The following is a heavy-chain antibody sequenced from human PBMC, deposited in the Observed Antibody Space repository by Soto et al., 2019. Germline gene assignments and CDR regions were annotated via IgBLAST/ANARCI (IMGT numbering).Heavy chain of an antibody. D-gene: IGHD2-15*01. J-gene: IGHJ4*02. V-gene: IGHV4-39*07. CDR1: GGSISSSSYY. Sequence: PSETLSLTCTVSGGSISSSSYYWGWIRQPPGKGLEWIGSIYYSGSTYYNPSLKSRVTISVDTSKNQFSLKLSSVTAADTAVYYCARGLYCSGGSCYSMRYYFDYWGQGTLVTVSS. CDR3: ARGLYCSGGSCYSMRYYFDY. CDR2: IYYSGST.